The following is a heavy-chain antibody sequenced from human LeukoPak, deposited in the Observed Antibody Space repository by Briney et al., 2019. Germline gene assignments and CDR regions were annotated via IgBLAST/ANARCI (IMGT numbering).Heavy chain of an antibody. CDR2: TYYSGST. CDR3: ARGQLASAAEYFQH. CDR1: GGSISSYY. V-gene: IGHV4-59*01. Sequence: SETLSLTCTVSGGSISSYYWSWIRQPPGKGLEWIGYTYYSGSTNYNPSLKSRVTISVDTSKNQFSLKLSSVTAADTAVYYCARGQLASAAEYFQHWGQGTLVTVSS. D-gene: IGHD6-13*01. J-gene: IGHJ1*01.